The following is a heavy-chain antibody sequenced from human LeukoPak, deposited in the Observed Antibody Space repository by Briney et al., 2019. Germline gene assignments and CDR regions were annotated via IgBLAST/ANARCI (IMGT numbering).Heavy chain of an antibody. V-gene: IGHV4-59*01. D-gene: IGHD3-16*01. Sequence: SEALSLTCSVSGGSISGYYWTWVRQPPGKGLEWIGQIHYSGRADYNPSLKSRITMSVDTSRNQISLKLSSVTAADTAIYYCVRFGVNYDMDVWGQGTTATVFS. CDR2: IHYSGRA. CDR3: VRFGVNYDMDV. J-gene: IGHJ6*02. CDR1: GGSISGYY.